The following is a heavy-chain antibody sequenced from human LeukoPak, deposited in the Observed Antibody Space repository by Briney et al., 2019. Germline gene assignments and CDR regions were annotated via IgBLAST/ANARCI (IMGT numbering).Heavy chain of an antibody. CDR2: IKQDGSEK. D-gene: IGHD6-6*01. Sequence: ETLSLTCAVYGGSFSGYYWSWIRQAPGKGLEWVANIKQDGSEKYYVDSVKGRFTISRDNAKNSLYLQMNSLRAEDTAVYYCRAARRGYYFDYWGQGTLVTVSS. J-gene: IGHJ4*02. CDR3: RAARRGYYFDY. V-gene: IGHV3-7*01. CDR1: GGSFSGYY.